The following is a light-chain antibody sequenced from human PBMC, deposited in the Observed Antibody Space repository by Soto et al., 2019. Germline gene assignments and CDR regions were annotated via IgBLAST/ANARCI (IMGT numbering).Light chain of an antibody. Sequence: QSALTQPPSASESPGQSVTISCTGTSSDVGGYNYVSWYQQHPGKAPKLMIYEVTNRPSGVSNRFSGSKSGNTASLTISGLQAEDEANYYCNSYTTLSNRVFGTGTKVTVL. V-gene: IGLV2-14*01. CDR1: SSDVGGYNY. CDR2: EVT. J-gene: IGLJ1*01. CDR3: NSYTTLSNRV.